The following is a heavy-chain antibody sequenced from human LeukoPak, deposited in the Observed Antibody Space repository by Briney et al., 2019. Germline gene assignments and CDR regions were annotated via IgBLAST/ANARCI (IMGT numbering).Heavy chain of an antibody. V-gene: IGHV3-23*01. Sequence: PRGSLRLSCAASGFTFSNYAMNWVRQAPGKGLEWVSAISAGGGSTYYADSVKGRFAISRDNSKNTLYLQMNSLRAEDTAVYYCAKDEQWELLGAAFDIWGQGTMVTVSS. J-gene: IGHJ3*02. D-gene: IGHD1-26*01. CDR2: ISAGGGST. CDR1: GFTFSNYA. CDR3: AKDEQWELLGAAFDI.